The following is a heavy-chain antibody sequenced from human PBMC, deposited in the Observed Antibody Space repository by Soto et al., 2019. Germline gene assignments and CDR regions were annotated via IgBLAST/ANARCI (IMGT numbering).Heavy chain of an antibody. CDR1: GFTFSSYA. V-gene: IGHV3-30-3*01. Sequence: QVQLVESGGGVVQPGRSLRLSCAASGFTFSSYAMHWVRQAPGKGLEWVAVISYDGSNKYYADSVKGRFTISRDNSKNTLYLQMNSLRAEDTAVYYCARSVGATTYFDYWGQGTLVTVSS. CDR2: ISYDGSNK. D-gene: IGHD1-26*01. J-gene: IGHJ4*02. CDR3: ARSVGATTYFDY.